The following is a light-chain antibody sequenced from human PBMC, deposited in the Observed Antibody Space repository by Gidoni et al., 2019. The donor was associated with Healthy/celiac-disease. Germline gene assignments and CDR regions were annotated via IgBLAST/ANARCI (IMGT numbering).Light chain of an antibody. Sequence: EIVLTQSPATLSVSPGERATLSCRASQSLSSNIAWYQQKVGQAPRLLMYGASTRATGSPARFSGSGSGTEFTLTISSLQSEDFAVYFCQKYYNWPYTFGQGTKLEIK. CDR2: GAS. CDR1: QSLSSN. V-gene: IGKV3-15*01. J-gene: IGKJ2*01. CDR3: QKYYNWPYT.